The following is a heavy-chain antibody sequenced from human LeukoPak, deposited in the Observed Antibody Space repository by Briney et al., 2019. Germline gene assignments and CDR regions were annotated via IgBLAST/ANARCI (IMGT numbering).Heavy chain of an antibody. V-gene: IGHV3-23*01. CDR3: GRDLDWGAFDH. J-gene: IGHJ4*02. D-gene: IGHD3-9*01. CDR1: GFTFSTYG. CDR2: IVGSGGTT. Sequence: PGGSLRLSCAASGFTFSTYGMDWVRQAPGKGLEWVSGIVGSGGTTYYADSVKGRCTISRDNSKNALYLQMNSLRAEDTAVYYCGRDLDWGAFDHWGQGTLVTVSS.